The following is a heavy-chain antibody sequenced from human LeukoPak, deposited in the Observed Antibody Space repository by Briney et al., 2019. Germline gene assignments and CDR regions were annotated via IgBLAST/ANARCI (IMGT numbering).Heavy chain of an antibody. D-gene: IGHD3-22*01. CDR2: IYYSGST. J-gene: IGHJ4*02. Sequence: SETLSLTCTVFGGSISNYYWSWIRQPPGKGLEWIGYIYYSGSTNYNPSLKSRVTISVDTSRNQFFLKLSSMTAADTAIYYCARVIVGGFFDYWGQGALVTVSS. V-gene: IGHV4-59*01. CDR1: GGSISNYY. CDR3: ARVIVGGFFDY.